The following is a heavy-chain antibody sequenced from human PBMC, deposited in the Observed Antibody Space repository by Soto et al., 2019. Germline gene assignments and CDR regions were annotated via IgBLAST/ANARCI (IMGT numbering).Heavy chain of an antibody. J-gene: IGHJ4*02. CDR2: VYYSGGA. Sequence: SETLSLTCAVSGVSIHNSHSFWGWIRQPPGKGLEFIANVYYSGGAHYNPSFKSRVTISVDTATNQVSLRMSSVTAADTAVYYCARGVGLGYYYDSSQSYWGQGTLVTVSS. V-gene: IGHV4-39*01. CDR1: GVSIHNSHSF. CDR3: ARGVGLGYYYDSSQSY. D-gene: IGHD3-22*01.